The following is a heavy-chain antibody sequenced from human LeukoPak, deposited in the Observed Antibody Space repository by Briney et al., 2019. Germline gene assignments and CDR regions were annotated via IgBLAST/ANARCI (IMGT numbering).Heavy chain of an antibody. CDR3: ARGWGPAYCGGDCHRHFDY. Sequence: GGSLRLSCTASGFTFGDYAMNWFRQAPGKGLEWVGFIRNKAYGGTTEYAASVKGRFTISRDDSKSIAYLQMNSLKTEDTAVYYCARGWGPAYCGGDCHRHFDYWGQGTLVTVSS. D-gene: IGHD2-21*02. V-gene: IGHV3-49*03. CDR1: GFTFGDYA. J-gene: IGHJ4*02. CDR2: IRNKAYGGTT.